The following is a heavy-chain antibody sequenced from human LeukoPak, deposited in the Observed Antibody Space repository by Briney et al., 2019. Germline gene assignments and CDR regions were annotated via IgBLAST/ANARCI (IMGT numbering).Heavy chain of an antibody. D-gene: IGHD4-23*01. CDR1: GVSIGSGGYD. V-gene: IGHV4-31*03. CDR3: ARRSDYSGSFDY. J-gene: IGHJ4*02. CDR2: IYYSGST. Sequence: TLSLTCTVSGVSIGSGGYDWSWIRQHPGKGREWIGHIYYSGSTSYNSSLKSRVSISVDMSKSQFSLNLSSVTAADTAVYYCARRSDYSGSFDYWGQGTLVTVSS.